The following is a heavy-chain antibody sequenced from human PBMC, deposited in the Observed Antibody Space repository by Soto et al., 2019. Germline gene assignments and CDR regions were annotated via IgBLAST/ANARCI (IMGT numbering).Heavy chain of an antibody. V-gene: IGHV3-74*01. D-gene: IGHD2-15*01. Sequence: EVQLVASGGGLVQPGGSLRLSCAASGFTFSSYWMHWVRQAPGKGLVWVSRINSDGSSTSYAGSVKGRVTISRDNAKNTRYLQMNSLRAEYTAVYYCVRTSLVVAAATREDYWGQGTLVTVSS. CDR3: VRTSLVVAAATREDY. CDR1: GFTFSSYW. J-gene: IGHJ4*02. CDR2: INSDGSST.